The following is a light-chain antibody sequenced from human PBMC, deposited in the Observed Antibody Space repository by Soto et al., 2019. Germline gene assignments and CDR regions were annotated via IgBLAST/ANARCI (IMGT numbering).Light chain of an antibody. CDR1: QSVSSSY. V-gene: IGKV3-20*01. CDR2: ETS. Sequence: VLTQSPGTLSVSPGEGVTLSCRASQSVSSSYLAWYQHKPGQAPRLLIYETSSRATGIPDRFSGGGSGTDFTLTISRLEPEDLALYYCQHYSPLPSYNFGQGTKLE. CDR3: QHYSPLPSYN. J-gene: IGKJ2*01.